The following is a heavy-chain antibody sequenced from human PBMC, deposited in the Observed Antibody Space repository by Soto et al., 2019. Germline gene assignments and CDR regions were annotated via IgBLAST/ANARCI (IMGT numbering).Heavy chain of an antibody. Sequence: EVQLMESGGGLVQPGRSLRLSCAASGFTFDDYAMHWVRQAPGKGLEWVSSISWNSANIGYADSVKGRFTISRDNAKNSLYLQMNSLRAEDTALYYCAKASGWYSAVDIWGQGTMVTVSS. J-gene: IGHJ3*02. CDR3: AKASGWYSAVDI. V-gene: IGHV3-9*01. CDR1: GFTFDDYA. D-gene: IGHD6-19*01. CDR2: ISWNSANI.